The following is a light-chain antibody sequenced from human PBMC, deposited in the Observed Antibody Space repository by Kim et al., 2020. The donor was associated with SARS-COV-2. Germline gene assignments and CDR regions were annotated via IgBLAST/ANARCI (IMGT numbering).Light chain of an antibody. CDR1: QTVRTN. V-gene: IGKV3-15*01. CDR3: QQRNAWPLT. Sequence: IVMTQSPATLSVSPGERATLSCRASQTVRTNLVWYQQKPGQAPRVLIDLASNRATGIPARFSGSGSGTDFTLTISSLQSDDVAVYYCQQRNAWPLTFGGGTKLEIK. CDR2: LAS. J-gene: IGKJ4*01.